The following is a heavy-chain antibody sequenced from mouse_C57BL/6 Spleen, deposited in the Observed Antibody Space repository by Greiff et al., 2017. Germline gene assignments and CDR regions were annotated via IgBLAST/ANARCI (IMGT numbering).Heavy chain of an antibody. D-gene: IGHD2-1*01. CDR3: ARRGNYDAMDY. Sequence: VKLQESGPGLVAPSQSLSITCTVSGFSLTSYGVHWVRQPPGKGLEWLVVIWSDGSTTYNSALKSRLSISKDNSKIQVFLKMNSLQTEDTAMYYGARRGNYDAMDYWGQGTSVTVSS. J-gene: IGHJ4*01. CDR1: GFSLTSYG. CDR2: IWSDGST. V-gene: IGHV2-6*03.